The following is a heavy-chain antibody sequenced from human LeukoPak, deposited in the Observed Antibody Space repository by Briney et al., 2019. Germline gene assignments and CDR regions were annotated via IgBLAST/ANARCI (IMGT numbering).Heavy chain of an antibody. V-gene: IGHV3-9*01. Sequence: PGGSLRLSCAASGFIFDDYAMHWVRQAPGKGLEWVSGISWNSGNIGYADSVKGRFTISRDNAQNSLYLQMNSLRAEDTALYYCAKADGYSYGSGPDYWGQGTLVTVSS. CDR2: ISWNSGNI. D-gene: IGHD5-18*01. CDR1: GFIFDDYA. CDR3: AKADGYSYGSGPDY. J-gene: IGHJ4*02.